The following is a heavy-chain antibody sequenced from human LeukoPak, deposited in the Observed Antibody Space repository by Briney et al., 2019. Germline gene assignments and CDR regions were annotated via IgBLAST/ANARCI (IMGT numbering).Heavy chain of an antibody. CDR2: IKQDGSEK. J-gene: IGHJ3*02. CDR3: ARDYVVVPAAIRSDAFDI. Sequence: GGSLRLSWAASGFTFSSYWMSWVRQAPGKGREWVANIKQDGSEKYYVDSVKGRFTISRDNAKNSLYLQMPSLSAEDTAVYYCARDYVVVPAAIRSDAFDIWGQGTMVTVSS. D-gene: IGHD2-2*02. CDR1: GFTFSSYW. V-gene: IGHV3-7*01.